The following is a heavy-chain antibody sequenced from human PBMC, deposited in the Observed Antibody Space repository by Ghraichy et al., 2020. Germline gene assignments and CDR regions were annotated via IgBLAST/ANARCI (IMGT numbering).Heavy chain of an antibody. J-gene: IGHJ4*02. CDR1: GFTFSSYA. CDR2: ISGSGGTT. CDR3: AKAGGSYLDPFDY. D-gene: IGHD1-26*01. Sequence: GEPLNISCAASGFTFSSYAMSWVRQAPGKGLEWVSHISGSGGTTYYADSVKGRFTISRDKSKNTLYLQMNSLRAEDTAVYYCAKAGGSYLDPFDYWGQGTLVTVSS. V-gene: IGHV3-23*01.